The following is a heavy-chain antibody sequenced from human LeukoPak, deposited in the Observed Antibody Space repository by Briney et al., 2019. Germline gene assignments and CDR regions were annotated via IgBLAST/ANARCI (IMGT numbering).Heavy chain of an antibody. V-gene: IGHV3-73*01. Sequence: GGSLRLSCAASGFTFSGSAMHWVRQASGKGLEWVGRIRSKPNNYATAYAAPVKGRFTISRDDSKNTLYLQMNSLRAEDTAVYYCAKDLPEYSSSSSVYWGQGTLVTVSS. J-gene: IGHJ4*02. CDR3: AKDLPEYSSSSSVY. CDR2: IRSKPNNYAT. D-gene: IGHD6-6*01. CDR1: GFTFSGSA.